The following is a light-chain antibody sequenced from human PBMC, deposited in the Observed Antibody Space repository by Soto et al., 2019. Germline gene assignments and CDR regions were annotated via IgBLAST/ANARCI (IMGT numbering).Light chain of an antibody. V-gene: IGKV3-15*01. CDR3: QQYNDWLPT. CDR1: QSVRSN. CDR2: GAS. J-gene: IGKJ1*01. Sequence: EIVLTQSPATLSVSPGERATLSCRASQSVRSNLAWYQQKPGQAPRLLMYGASTRASGIPARFSGSGSGTEFTLTISSLQSEDSAVYHCQQYNDWLPTFGQGTKVEIK.